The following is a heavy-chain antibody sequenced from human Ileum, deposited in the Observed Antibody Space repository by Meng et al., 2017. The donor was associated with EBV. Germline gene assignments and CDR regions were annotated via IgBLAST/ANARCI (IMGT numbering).Heavy chain of an antibody. V-gene: IGHV4-4*02. CDR2: IYHSGST. CDR1: GASIGSSYW. D-gene: IGHD3-10*01. CDR3: ARGRRFGSGRYALDY. Sequence: QVQLPDSVPGLVKPSGTLPLICAVSGASIGSSYWWTWVRQPPEKGLEWIGEIYHSGSTNYNPSLKSRLTLSVDKSKSQFSLELISVTAADTAVYYCARGRRFGSGRYALDYWGQGTLVTVSS. J-gene: IGHJ4*02.